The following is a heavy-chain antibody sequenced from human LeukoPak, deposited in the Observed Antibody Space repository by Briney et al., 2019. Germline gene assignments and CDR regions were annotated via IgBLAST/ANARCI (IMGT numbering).Heavy chain of an antibody. CDR1: GFTFSSYA. V-gene: IGHV3-23*01. J-gene: IGHJ4*02. CDR3: AKDKVRGVIPYYFDY. D-gene: IGHD3-10*01. Sequence: GGSLRLSCAASGFTFSSYAMSWVRQAPGKGLEWVSAISGSGGSTYYADSVKGRFTISRDNSKNTMYLQMNSLRAEDTAVYYCAKDKVRGVIPYYFDYWGQGTLVTVSS. CDR2: ISGSGGST.